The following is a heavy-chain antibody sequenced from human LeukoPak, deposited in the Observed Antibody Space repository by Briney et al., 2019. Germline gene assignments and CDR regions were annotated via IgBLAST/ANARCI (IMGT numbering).Heavy chain of an antibody. CDR3: ARGGGGTYWDY. CDR2: ISSSSSTI. CDR1: GFTFSSYS. D-gene: IGHD2-15*01. V-gene: IGHV3-48*02. Sequence: GGSLRLSCAASGFTFSSYSMNWVRQALGKGLEWVSYISSSSSTIYYADSVKGRFTISRDNAKNSLYLQMNSLRDDDTAVYYCARGGGGTYWDYWGQGTLVTVSS. J-gene: IGHJ4*02.